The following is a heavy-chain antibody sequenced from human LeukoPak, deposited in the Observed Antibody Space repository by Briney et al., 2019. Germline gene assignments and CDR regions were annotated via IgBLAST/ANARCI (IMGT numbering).Heavy chain of an antibody. CDR2: ISGSGGST. CDR1: GFTSSSYA. V-gene: IGHV3-23*01. Sequence: GGSLRLSCAASGFTSSSYAMSWVRQAPGKGLEWVSAISGSGGSTYYADSVKGRFTISRDNSKNTLYLQMNSLRAEDTAVYYCAKDVSRSTMFDAFDIWGQGTMVTVSS. J-gene: IGHJ3*02. CDR3: AKDVSRSTMFDAFDI. D-gene: IGHD3-10*02.